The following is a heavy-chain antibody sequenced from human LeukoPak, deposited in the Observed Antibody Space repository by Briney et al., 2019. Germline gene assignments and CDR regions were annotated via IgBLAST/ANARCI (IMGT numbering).Heavy chain of an antibody. CDR2: INTNTGNP. D-gene: IGHD3-9*01. CDR1: GYTFTSYA. Sequence: GASVKVSCKASGYTFTSYAMNWVRQAPGRGLEWMGWINTNTGNPTYAQGFTGRFVFSLDTSVSTAYLQISSLKAEDTAVYYCARLRYFDWLSGGYFDYWGQGTLVTVSS. CDR3: ARLRYFDWLSGGYFDY. J-gene: IGHJ4*02. V-gene: IGHV7-4-1*02.